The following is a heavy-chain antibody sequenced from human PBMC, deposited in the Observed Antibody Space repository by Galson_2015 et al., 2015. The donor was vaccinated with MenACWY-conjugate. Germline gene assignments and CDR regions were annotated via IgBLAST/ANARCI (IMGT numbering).Heavy chain of an antibody. D-gene: IGHD3-22*01. CDR2: IKSKTDGGTT. Sequence: SLRLSCAASGFTFSNAWMNWVRQAPGKGLEWVGRIKSKTDGGTTDYAAPVKGRITIARDDSKNTLNLQMNSLKTEDTAVYYWTTPTINAYDSSGYRIDMNDWGQGTLVTVSS. J-gene: IGHJ4*02. CDR3: TTPTINAYDSSGYRIDMND. V-gene: IGHV3-15*07. CDR1: GFTFSNAW.